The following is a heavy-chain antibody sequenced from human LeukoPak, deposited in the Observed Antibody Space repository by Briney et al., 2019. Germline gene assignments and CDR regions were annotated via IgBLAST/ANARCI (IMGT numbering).Heavy chain of an antibody. Sequence: GRSLRLSCVGSGFAFSDFGLHWVRQAPGKGLEWVTLISDDESQKYYAGSVKGRFTISRDNSKNTLYLDMNNLRGEDTAAYYCVKDRREGYNGPDHWGQGTLVTVSS. D-gene: IGHD5-24*01. V-gene: IGHV3-30*18. CDR1: GFAFSDFG. J-gene: IGHJ4*02. CDR2: ISDDESQK. CDR3: VKDRREGYNGPDH.